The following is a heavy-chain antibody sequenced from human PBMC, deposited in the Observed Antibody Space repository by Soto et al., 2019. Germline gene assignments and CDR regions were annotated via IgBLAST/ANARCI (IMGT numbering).Heavy chain of an antibody. V-gene: IGHV3-30*18. Sequence: QVQLVESGGGVVQPGRSLRLSCAASGFTFSSYGMHWVRQAPGKGLEWVAVISHDGSNKYYADSVKGRFTISRDNSKNTLYLPMNSLRAEDTAVYYCAKDLYSSSWYSYDVGMDVWGQGTTVTVSS. CDR3: AKDLYSSSWYSYDVGMDV. CDR1: GFTFSSYG. J-gene: IGHJ6*02. CDR2: ISHDGSNK. D-gene: IGHD6-13*01.